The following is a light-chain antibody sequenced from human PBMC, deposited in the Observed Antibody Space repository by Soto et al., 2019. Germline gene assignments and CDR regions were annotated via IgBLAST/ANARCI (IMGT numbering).Light chain of an antibody. Sequence: DTQMTQSPSSLSAPVGDRVTITCRASHDINNYLAWYQQKPGKVPKVLIYVASTLRSGVPSRFSGSGSGTEFTLIISSLQPEDAATYYCQKYDSALLTFGGGTKVEIK. J-gene: IGKJ4*01. CDR2: VAS. CDR1: HDINNY. V-gene: IGKV1-27*01. CDR3: QKYDSALLT.